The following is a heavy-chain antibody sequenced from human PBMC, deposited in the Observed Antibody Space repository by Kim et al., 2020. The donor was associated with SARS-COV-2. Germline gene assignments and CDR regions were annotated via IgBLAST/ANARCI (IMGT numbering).Heavy chain of an antibody. D-gene: IGHD2-15*01. Sequence: GGSLRLSCVASGFIFSDYYMSWIRQAPGKGLEWVSFISSSSSYTNYAESVRGRFTISRDNAKNSLYLQINSLRAEDTAVYYCARSMSGGPPPDYWGQGTL. V-gene: IGHV3-11*03. CDR3: ARSMSGGPPPDY. J-gene: IGHJ4*02. CDR2: ISSSSSYT. CDR1: GFIFSDYY.